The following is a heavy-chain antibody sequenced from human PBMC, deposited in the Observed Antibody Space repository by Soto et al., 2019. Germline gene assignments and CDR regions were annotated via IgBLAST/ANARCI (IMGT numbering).Heavy chain of an antibody. V-gene: IGHV3-33*01. D-gene: IGHD3-10*01. CDR2: IWYDGSNK. Sequence: PGGSLRLSCAASGFTFSSYGMHWVRQAPGKGLEWVAAIWYDGSNKYYADSVKGRFTISRDNSKNTLYLQMNSLRAEDTAVYYCARDGFGAAHTYYYYGMDVWGQGTTVTVSS. CDR3: ARDGFGAAHTYYYYGMDV. J-gene: IGHJ6*02. CDR1: GFTFSSYG.